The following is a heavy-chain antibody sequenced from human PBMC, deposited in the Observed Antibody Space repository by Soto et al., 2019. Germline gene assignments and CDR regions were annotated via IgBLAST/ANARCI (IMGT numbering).Heavy chain of an antibody. V-gene: IGHV3-23*01. CDR3: VSRYRALQSSPPRLHS. J-gene: IGHJ4*02. CDR2: ISGSGSTT. Sequence: EVQLLESGGGLVQPGGSLRLSCAASGLTFSGYGMSWVRQAPGTGLEWVSAISGSGSTTYYADSVKGRFTISRDDSKNILFLPMNSLRAEDTAVYYFVSRYRALQSSPPRLHSSGQGTLVTVSS. D-gene: IGHD4-4*01. CDR1: GLTFSGYG.